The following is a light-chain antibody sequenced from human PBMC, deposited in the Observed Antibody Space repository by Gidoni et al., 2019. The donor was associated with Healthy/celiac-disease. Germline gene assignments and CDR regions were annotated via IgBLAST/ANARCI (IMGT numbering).Light chain of an antibody. Sequence: SYELTQPPSVSVSPGQTASITCSGDKLGDKYACWYQKKPGQSPVLVIYQDSKRPSGIPERFSGSHSGNTATLTISGTQAMDEADYYCQAWDSSTVVFGGGTKLTVL. V-gene: IGLV3-1*01. CDR2: QDS. CDR1: KLGDKY. J-gene: IGLJ2*01. CDR3: QAWDSSTVV.